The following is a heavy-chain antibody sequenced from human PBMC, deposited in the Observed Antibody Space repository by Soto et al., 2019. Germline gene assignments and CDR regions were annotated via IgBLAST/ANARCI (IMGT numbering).Heavy chain of an antibody. D-gene: IGHD1-1*01. J-gene: IGHJ6*02. Sequence: SETLSPTCTVYGGSFSGYYWSWIRQPPGKGLEWIGEINHSGSTNYNPSLKSRVTISVDTSKNQFSLKLSSVTAADTAVYYCGTGTTRSTAPRNYYYYYGMDVWGQGTTVTVSS. CDR2: INHSGST. CDR3: GTGTTRSTAPRNYYYYYGMDV. V-gene: IGHV4-34*01. CDR1: GGSFSGYY.